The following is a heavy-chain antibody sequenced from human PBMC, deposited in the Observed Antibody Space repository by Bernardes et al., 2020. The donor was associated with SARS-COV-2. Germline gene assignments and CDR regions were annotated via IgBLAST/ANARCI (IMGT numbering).Heavy chain of an antibody. CDR2: IRQDGIET. CDR1: GFRLNDYW. J-gene: IGHJ5*01. CDR3: VRDSVVPGVILSS. D-gene: IGHD3-10*01. Sequence: GGSLRLSCAASGFRLNDYWMSWVRQAPGKGLEWVANIRQDGIETHYVDSVKGRFTISRDNAEDSLYLQMTSLRAEDTAVYYCVRDSVVPGVILSSWGHGTLVTVSS. V-gene: IGHV3-7*01.